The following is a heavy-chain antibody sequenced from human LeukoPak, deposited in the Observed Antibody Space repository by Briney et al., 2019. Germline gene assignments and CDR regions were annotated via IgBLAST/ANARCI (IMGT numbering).Heavy chain of an antibody. CDR3: ARKGYSYGYYMDV. CDR1: GYSFTSYW. J-gene: IGHJ6*03. V-gene: IGHV5-51*01. Sequence: GESLKISCKGSGYSFTSYWIGWVRQMPGKGLEWMGIIYPGDSGTRYSPSFQGQVTISADKSTSTAYLQWSSLKASDTAMYYCARKGYSYGYYMDVWGKGTTVTVSS. CDR2: IYPGDSGT. D-gene: IGHD5-18*01.